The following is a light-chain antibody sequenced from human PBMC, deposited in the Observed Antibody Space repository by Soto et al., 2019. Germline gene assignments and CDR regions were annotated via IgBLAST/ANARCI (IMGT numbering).Light chain of an antibody. CDR3: QQYNNWALT. CDR1: QSVSSN. CDR2: GAS. J-gene: IGKJ4*01. Sequence: EIVMTQSPATLSMSPGERATLSCRASQSVSSNLAWYQQQSGQAPRLLIYGASTRVSGFPARFSGSGSGTEFTLTISSLQSEDFAVCCCQQYNNWALTFGGGTKVKIK. V-gene: IGKV3-15*01.